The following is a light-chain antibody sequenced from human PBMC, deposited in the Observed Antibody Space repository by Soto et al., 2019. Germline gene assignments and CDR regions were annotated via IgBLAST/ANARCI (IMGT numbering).Light chain of an antibody. CDR3: QQYNSYSII. Sequence: DIQMTQSPSTLSASVGDRVTITCRASQSIDSWLAWYQQKPGKAPKLLIYKASSLESGVPSRFSGSGSGTEFTLTISSLQPDDFATYYCQQYNSYSIIFGQGTRLEMK. V-gene: IGKV1-5*03. CDR2: KAS. J-gene: IGKJ5*01. CDR1: QSIDSW.